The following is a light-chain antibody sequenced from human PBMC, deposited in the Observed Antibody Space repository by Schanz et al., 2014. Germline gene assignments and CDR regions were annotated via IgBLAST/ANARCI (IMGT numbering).Light chain of an antibody. CDR1: SSDVGSYNL. J-gene: IGLJ2*01. CDR3: CSYTSSSTVV. V-gene: IGLV2-14*02. CDR2: EVS. Sequence: QSALTQPASVSGSPGQSITISCTGTSSDVGSYNLVSWYQQHPGKAPKLMIYEVSKRPSGVSTRFSGSKSGNTASLTISGLQAEDEADYYCCSYTSSSTVVFGGGTKLTVL.